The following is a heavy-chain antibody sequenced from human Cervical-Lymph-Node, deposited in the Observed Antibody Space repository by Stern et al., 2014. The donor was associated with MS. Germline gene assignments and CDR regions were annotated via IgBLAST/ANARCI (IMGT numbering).Heavy chain of an antibody. V-gene: IGHV3-33*01. CDR2: AWYDGSTA. D-gene: IGHD5-24*01. J-gene: IGHJ4*02. CDR3: ARGHIPYAYNYLFDY. CDR1: GFTFSSYG. Sequence: VQLVESGGGVVQPGTSLRLSCAASGFTFSSYGMHWVRQAPGKGLEWVALAWYDGSTAYYTNSVKGRFTISRDNSKNTLSLQMNSLTAEDTAAYYCARGHIPYAYNYLFDYWGQGTLVTVSS.